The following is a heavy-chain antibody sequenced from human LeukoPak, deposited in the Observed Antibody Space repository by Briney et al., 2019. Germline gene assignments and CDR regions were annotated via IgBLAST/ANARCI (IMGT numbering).Heavy chain of an antibody. CDR2: IYYSGST. J-gene: IGHJ3*02. CDR1: GGSISSSSYY. Sequence: SETLSLTCTVSGGSISSSSYYWGWIRQPPGKGLEWIGSIYYSGSTYYNPSLKSRVTISVDTSKNQFSLKLSSVTAADTAVYYCAIREWELRDDAFDIWGQGTVVTVSS. V-gene: IGHV4-39*07. CDR3: AIREWELRDDAFDI. D-gene: IGHD1-26*01.